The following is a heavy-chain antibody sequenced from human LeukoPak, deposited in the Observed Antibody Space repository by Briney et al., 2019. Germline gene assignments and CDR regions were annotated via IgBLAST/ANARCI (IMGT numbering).Heavy chain of an antibody. V-gene: IGHV3-21*04. CDR2: ISSSSSYI. Sequence: GGSLRLSCAASGFTFSSYSINWVRQAPGKGLEWVSSISSSSSYIYYADSVKGRFTISRDNAKNSLFLQMNSLRAEDTAVYYCARAARYYYGSGSYLIDYWGQGTLVTVSS. J-gene: IGHJ4*02. D-gene: IGHD3-10*01. CDR1: GFTFSSYS. CDR3: ARAARYYYGSGSYLIDY.